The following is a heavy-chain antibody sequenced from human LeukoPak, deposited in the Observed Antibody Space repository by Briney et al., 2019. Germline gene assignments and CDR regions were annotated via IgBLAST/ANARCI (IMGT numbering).Heavy chain of an antibody. D-gene: IGHD1-26*01. Sequence: ASVKVSCKASGYTFTSYDISWVRQAPGQGLEWMGRITPIIDSAKYAENFQDRVTITADKSTSTVYMELSSLRSEDTAVYFCARVNLRGSQYNWFDPWGQGTLVTVSS. CDR3: ARVNLRGSQYNWFDP. V-gene: IGHV1-69*04. J-gene: IGHJ5*02. CDR1: GYTFTSYD. CDR2: ITPIIDSA.